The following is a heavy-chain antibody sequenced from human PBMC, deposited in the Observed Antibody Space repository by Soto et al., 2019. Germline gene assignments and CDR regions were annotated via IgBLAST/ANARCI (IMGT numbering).Heavy chain of an antibody. V-gene: IGHV3-30-3*01. J-gene: IGHJ4*02. D-gene: IGHD3-22*01. CDR2: ISYDGSNK. CDR3: SRRGYYDSSGQRPSDAY. Sequence: GGSLRLSCSASGFTFSSYAMHWVRQAPGKGLEWVAVISYDGSNKYYADSVKGRFTISRDNSKNTLYLQMNSLRAEDTAVYYCSRRGYYDSSGQRPSDAYWGQGTLVTVSS. CDR1: GFTFSSYA.